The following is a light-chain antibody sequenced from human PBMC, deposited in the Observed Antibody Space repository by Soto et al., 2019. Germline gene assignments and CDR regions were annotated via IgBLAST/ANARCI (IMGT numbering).Light chain of an antibody. V-gene: IGKV1-13*02. CDR3: QQFIAYPHT. CDR1: QAITNY. CDR2: DAS. Sequence: AIHLTQSPSSLSASVGDRVTITCRASQAITNYLAWYQQRPGKPPKVLIYDASALISGVPSRFSGSGSGTDFTLTISSLQPEDFATYYCQQFIAYPHTFGQGTNLEVK. J-gene: IGKJ2*01.